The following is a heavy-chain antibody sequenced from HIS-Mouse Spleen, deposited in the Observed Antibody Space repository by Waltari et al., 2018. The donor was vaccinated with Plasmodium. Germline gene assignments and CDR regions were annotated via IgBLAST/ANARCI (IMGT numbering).Heavy chain of an antibody. J-gene: IGHJ4*02. CDR3: ARAAIAWGSPYYFDY. CDR2: IYSGGST. V-gene: IGHV3-53*02. Sequence: EVQLVETGGGLIQPGGSLRLSCAASGFTVSRHHMSWVRQAPGKGLEWVSVIYSGGSTYYADSVKGRFTISRDNSKNTLYLQMNSLRAEDTAVYYCARAAIAWGSPYYFDYWGQGTLVTVSS. CDR1: GFTVSRHH. D-gene: IGHD7-27*01.